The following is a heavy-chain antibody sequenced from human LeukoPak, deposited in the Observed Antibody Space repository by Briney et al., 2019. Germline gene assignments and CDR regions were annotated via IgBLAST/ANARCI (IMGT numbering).Heavy chain of an antibody. V-gene: IGHV4-59*01. J-gene: IGHJ4*02. D-gene: IGHD2-15*01. Sequence: PSETLSLTCTVSGGSISSYYWSWIRQPPGKGLEWIGYIYYSGSTNYNPSLKSRVTISVDTSKNQFSLKLSSVTAADTAVYYCARLDVGVAVHTFDYWGQGTLVTVSS. CDR1: GGSISSYY. CDR2: IYYSGST. CDR3: ARLDVGVAVHTFDY.